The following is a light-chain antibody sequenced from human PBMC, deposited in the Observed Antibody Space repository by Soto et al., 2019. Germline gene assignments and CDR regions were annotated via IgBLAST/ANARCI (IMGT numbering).Light chain of an antibody. CDR2: DAS. CDR3: QQSSNWPPVT. CDR1: QSVRSY. V-gene: IGKV3-11*01. J-gene: IGKJ4*01. Sequence: EIVLTQSPATLSLSPGERATLSCRASQSVRSYLAWYQQKPGQAPRLLIYDASNRATGIPARFSGSGSGTDFTLTISSLEPEDLAVYYCQQSSNWPPVTFGGGTKVDIK.